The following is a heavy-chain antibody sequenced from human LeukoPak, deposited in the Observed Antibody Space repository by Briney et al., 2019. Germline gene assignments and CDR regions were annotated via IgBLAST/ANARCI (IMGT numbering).Heavy chain of an antibody. CDR3: ARDRRTPRTGGMDV. Sequence: SETLSLTCTISSGSIGSFYWSWIRQPPGKGLEWIGYINFSGSTKSNSALESRVTIAVDTSKNQFSLKLSSVTAADTAVCYCARDRRTPRTGGMDVWGQGTTVTVSS. J-gene: IGHJ6*02. CDR1: SGSIGSFY. V-gene: IGHV4-59*12. CDR2: INFSGST. D-gene: IGHD3/OR15-3a*01.